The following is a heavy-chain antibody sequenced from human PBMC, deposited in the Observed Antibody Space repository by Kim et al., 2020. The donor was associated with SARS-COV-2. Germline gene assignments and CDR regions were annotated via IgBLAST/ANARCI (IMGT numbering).Heavy chain of an antibody. CDR3: TRDGNDYDYVWGSNGMDV. V-gene: IGHV3-49*03. CDR1: GFTFGDYA. J-gene: IGHJ6*02. D-gene: IGHD3-16*01. CDR2: IRSKAYGGTT. Sequence: GGSLRLSCTASGFTFGDYAMSWFRQAPGKGLEWVGFIRSKAYGGTTEYAASVKGRFTISRDDSKSIAYLQMNSLKTEDTAVYYCTRDGNDYDYVWGSNGMDVWGQGTTVTVSS.